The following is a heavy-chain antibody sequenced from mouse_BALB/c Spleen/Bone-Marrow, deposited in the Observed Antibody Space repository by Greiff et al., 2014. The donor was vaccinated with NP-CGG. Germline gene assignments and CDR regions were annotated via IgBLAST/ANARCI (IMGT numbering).Heavy chain of an antibody. J-gene: IGHJ3*02. CDR3: ARGLL. Sequence: EVKLMELGPGLVKPSQSLSLTCTVTGYSITSDYVWYWIRQFPGNKLEWMGYISYSGSSSFNPSLKSRTSMTRDTSKNQFFLQSNSVTTEDTATYYCARGLLWGQGTLVTVSA. CDR2: ISYSGSS. V-gene: IGHV3-2*02. CDR1: GYSITSDYV.